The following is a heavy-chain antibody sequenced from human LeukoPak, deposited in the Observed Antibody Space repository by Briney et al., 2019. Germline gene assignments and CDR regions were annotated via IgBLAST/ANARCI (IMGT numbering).Heavy chain of an antibody. Sequence: ASVKVSCKASGYTFTSYGISWVRQAPGQGLEWMGWISAYNGNTNYAQKLQGRVTMTTDTSTSTAYMGLRSLRSDDTAVYYCARGGSIAAAGSWFDPWGQGTLVTVSS. D-gene: IGHD6-13*01. CDR2: ISAYNGNT. CDR1: GYTFTSYG. J-gene: IGHJ5*02. V-gene: IGHV1-18*01. CDR3: ARGGSIAAAGSWFDP.